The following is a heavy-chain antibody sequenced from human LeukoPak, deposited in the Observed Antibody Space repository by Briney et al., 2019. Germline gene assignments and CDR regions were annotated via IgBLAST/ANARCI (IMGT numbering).Heavy chain of an antibody. V-gene: IGHV5-51*01. CDR2: IYPGDSDT. CDR3: AGRHYYDSSGYALVY. J-gene: IGHJ4*02. D-gene: IGHD3-22*01. Sequence: GESLKISCKGSGYSFTSYWIGWVRQMPGKGLEWMGIIYPGDSDTRNSPSFQGQVTISADKSISTAYLQWSSLKASDTAMYNCAGRHYYDSSGYALVYWGQGTLVTVSS. CDR1: GYSFTSYW.